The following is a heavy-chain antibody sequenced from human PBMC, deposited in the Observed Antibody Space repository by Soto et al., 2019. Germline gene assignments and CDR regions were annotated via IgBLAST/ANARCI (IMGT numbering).Heavy chain of an antibody. CDR2: ISGSGGST. V-gene: IGHV3-23*01. Sequence: GGSLRLSCAASAFTFKNHWRHWVRQVPGKGLEWVSAISGSGGSTYYADSVKGRFTISRDNSKNTLYLQMNSLRAEDTAVYYCAKNPPSVYDILTGYSAPYYFDYWGQGTLVTVSS. CDR1: AFTFKNHW. D-gene: IGHD3-9*01. J-gene: IGHJ4*02. CDR3: AKNPPSVYDILTGYSAPYYFDY.